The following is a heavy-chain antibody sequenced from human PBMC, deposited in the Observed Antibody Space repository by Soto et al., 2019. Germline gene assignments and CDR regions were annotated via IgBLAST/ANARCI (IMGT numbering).Heavy chain of an antibody. CDR1: GYTFTSYG. CDR2: ISAYNGNT. Sequence: GASAKVSCTASGYTFTSYGISWSRQAPGQGLEWMGWISAYNGNTNYAQKLQGRVTMTTDTSTSTAYMELRSLRSDDTAVYYCARAAGGWYGNWFDPWGQGTLVTVSS. D-gene: IGHD6-19*01. CDR3: ARAAGGWYGNWFDP. V-gene: IGHV1-18*01. J-gene: IGHJ5*02.